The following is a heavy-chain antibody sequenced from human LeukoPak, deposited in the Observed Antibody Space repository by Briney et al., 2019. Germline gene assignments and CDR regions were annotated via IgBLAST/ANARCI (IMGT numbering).Heavy chain of an antibody. J-gene: IGHJ4*02. Sequence: GGSLRLSCAASGFTVSSNYMSWVRQAPGKGLEWVSVIYSGGSTYYADSVKGRFTISRDNSKNTLYLQMNSLRAEDTAVYYCARGSYDILTGYNYWVQGTLVTVSS. CDR3: ARGSYDILTGYNY. V-gene: IGHV3-53*01. CDR1: GFTVSSNY. D-gene: IGHD3-9*01. CDR2: IYSGGST.